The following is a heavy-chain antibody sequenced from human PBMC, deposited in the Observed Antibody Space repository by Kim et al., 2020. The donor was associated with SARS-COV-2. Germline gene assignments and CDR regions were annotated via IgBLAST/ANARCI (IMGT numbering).Heavy chain of an antibody. V-gene: IGHV3-74*01. CDR3: ARGSGNFGDFDY. D-gene: IGHD3-10*01. CDR2: IQSNGIST. Sequence: GGSLRLSCAASGFTVSTYWMHWVRQAPGKGLVWVSRIQSNGISTYYADSVKGRFTISRDNAKNTMYLQMNSLRAEDTAVYYCARGSGNFGDFDYWGQGTLVTVS. CDR1: GFTVSTYW. J-gene: IGHJ4*02.